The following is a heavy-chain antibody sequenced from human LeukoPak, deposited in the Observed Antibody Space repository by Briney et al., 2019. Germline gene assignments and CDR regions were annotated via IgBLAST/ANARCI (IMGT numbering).Heavy chain of an antibody. CDR1: GFTFDDYG. Sequence: PGGCLRLSCAASGFTFDDYGMHWVRQAPGKGLEWVSGISWNSANIGYADSVKGRFTISKDNAKNSLYLHMNSLRAEDTALYYCLQYGAGSTWGQGTLVTVSS. V-gene: IGHV3-9*01. J-gene: IGHJ5*02. CDR2: ISWNSANI. D-gene: IGHD3-10*01. CDR3: LQYGAGST.